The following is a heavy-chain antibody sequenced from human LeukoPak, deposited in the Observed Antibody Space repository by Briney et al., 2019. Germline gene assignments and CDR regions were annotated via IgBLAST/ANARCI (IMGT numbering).Heavy chain of an antibody. Sequence: PARSLRLSCAASGFTFSSFGMHWVRQAPGRGLEWVALILYDEKYYADSVKGRFTISRDNSKNILYLQMDGLRVEDTAVYYCARYCSGGCYSGVDYWGQGTLVTVPS. CDR1: GFTFSSFG. V-gene: IGHV3-33*05. D-gene: IGHD2-15*01. CDR2: ILYDEK. J-gene: IGHJ4*02. CDR3: ARYCSGGCYSGVDY.